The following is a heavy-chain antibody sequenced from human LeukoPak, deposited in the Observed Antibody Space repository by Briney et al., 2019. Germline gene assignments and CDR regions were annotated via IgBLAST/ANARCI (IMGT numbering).Heavy chain of an antibody. J-gene: IGHJ4*02. CDR3: AKDHFGSPYYFDY. D-gene: IGHD1-26*01. CDR1: GFTFDDYA. CDR2: ISWNSGSI. V-gene: IGHV3-9*01. Sequence: PGGSLRLSCAASGFTFDDYAMHWVRQAPGKGLVWVSGISWNSGSIGYADSVKGRFTISRDNAKNSLYLQMNSLRAEDAALYYCAKDHFGSPYYFDYWGQGTLVTVSS.